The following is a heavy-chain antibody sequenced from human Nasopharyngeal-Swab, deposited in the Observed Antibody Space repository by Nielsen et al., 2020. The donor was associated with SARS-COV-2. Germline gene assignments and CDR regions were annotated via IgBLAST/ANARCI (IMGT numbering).Heavy chain of an antibody. CDR3: ARRDTAMVLTDY. J-gene: IGHJ4*02. CDR2: ISSSSSTI. Sequence: WIRQPPGKGLEWVSYISSSSSTIYYADSVKGRFTISRDNAKNSLYLQTNSLRDEDTAVYYCARRDTAMVLTDYWGQGTLVTVSS. V-gene: IGHV3-48*02. D-gene: IGHD5-18*01.